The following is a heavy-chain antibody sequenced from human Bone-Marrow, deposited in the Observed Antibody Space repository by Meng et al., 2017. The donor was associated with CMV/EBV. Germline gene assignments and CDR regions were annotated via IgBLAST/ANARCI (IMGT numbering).Heavy chain of an antibody. D-gene: IGHD3-16*01. CDR2: IIPILRET. Sequence: SVKVSCKASGGTFDGYAFNWVRQAPGQGLEWMGMIIPILRETNYAQEFQGRISITVDRSTATAYMVLSSLRSEDTAVYYCAREPPLARHFDYWGRERRSPSPQ. J-gene: IGHJ4*02. CDR3: AREPPLARHFDY. CDR1: GGTFDGYA. V-gene: IGHV1-69*04.